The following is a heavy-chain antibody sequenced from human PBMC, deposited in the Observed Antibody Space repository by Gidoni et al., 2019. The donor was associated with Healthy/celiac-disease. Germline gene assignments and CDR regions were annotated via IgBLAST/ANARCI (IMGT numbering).Heavy chain of an antibody. CDR3: ARGGPLRYFDWLSHAHDAFDI. V-gene: IGHV4-59*01. CDR1: GGSISSYY. J-gene: IGHJ3*02. D-gene: IGHD3-9*01. CDR2: IYYSGST. Sequence: QVQLQESGPGLVKPSETLSLTCTVPGGSISSYYWRWIRQPPGKGLEWIGYIYYSGSTNYNPSLKSRVTISVDTSKNQFSLKLSSVTAADTAVYYCARGGPLRYFDWLSHAHDAFDIWGQGTMVTVSS.